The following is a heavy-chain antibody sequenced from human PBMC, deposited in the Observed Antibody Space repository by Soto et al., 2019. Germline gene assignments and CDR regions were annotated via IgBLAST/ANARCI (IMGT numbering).Heavy chain of an antibody. J-gene: IGHJ5*02. CDR3: ARGWIIVAGRFVP. CDR2: MNPSTGNT. V-gene: IGHV1-8*01. D-gene: IGHD5-12*01. CDR1: GYTFTSYD. Sequence: QVQLVQSGAEVKKPGASVKVSCKASGYTFTSYDIIWVRQATGQGLEWMGWMNPSTGNTDSAEKCXXRXXMTSNISISTVDMELSSLRFGDSAVYYCARGWIIVAGRFVPWGQGTLVTVPS.